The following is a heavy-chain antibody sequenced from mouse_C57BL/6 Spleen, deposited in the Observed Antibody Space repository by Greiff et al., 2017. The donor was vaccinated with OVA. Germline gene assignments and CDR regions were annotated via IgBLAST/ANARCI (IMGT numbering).Heavy chain of an antibody. CDR3: TQRYNQAWFAY. CDR1: GFNIKDDY. V-gene: IGHV14-4*01. Sequence: EVQLVESGAELVRPGASVKLSCTASGFNIKDDYMHWVKQRPEQGLEWIGWIDPENGDTEYAAKFQGKATITADTSSNTAYLQLSSLTSEDTAVYYCTQRYNQAWFAYWGQGTLVTVSA. CDR2: IDPENGDT. D-gene: IGHD1-3*01. J-gene: IGHJ3*01.